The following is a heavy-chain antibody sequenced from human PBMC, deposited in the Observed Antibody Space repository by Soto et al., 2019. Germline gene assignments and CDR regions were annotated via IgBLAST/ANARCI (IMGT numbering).Heavy chain of an antibody. V-gene: IGHV1-8*01. D-gene: IGHD6-6*01. J-gene: IGHJ6*02. CDR1: GYTFTSYD. CDR2: MNPNSGNT. Sequence: QVQLVQSGAEVKKPGASVKVSCKASGYTFTSYDINWVRQATGQGLEWMGWMNPNSGNTGYAQKLQGRFQMTRNTSQSTAYMELRSMRSEDTALYYCAREGRSSSDYYGMDVWGQGTTVTVSS. CDR3: AREGRSSSDYYGMDV.